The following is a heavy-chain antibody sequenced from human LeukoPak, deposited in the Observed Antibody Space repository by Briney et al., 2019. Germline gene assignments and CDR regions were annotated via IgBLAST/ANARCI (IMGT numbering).Heavy chain of an antibody. CDR3: ARERARSWTTFMDV. CDR2: ITTGADTI. CDR1: GFSFSNYK. V-gene: IGHV3-48*01. Sequence: PGGSLRLSCAAAGFSFSNYKMDWVRQTAGKGLEWVAFITTGADTIYYADSVKGRFTISRDNAKNSLYLQMNSLRVEDTAVYYCARERARSWTTFMDVWGKGATVAVSS. J-gene: IGHJ6*03. D-gene: IGHD1-26*01.